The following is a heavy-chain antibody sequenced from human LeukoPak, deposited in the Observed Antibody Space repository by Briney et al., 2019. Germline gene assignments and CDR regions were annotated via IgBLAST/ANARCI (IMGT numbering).Heavy chain of an antibody. CDR2: INSDGRTT. J-gene: IGHJ4*02. CDR1: GFTFTNNW. CDR3: AMIKEG. V-gene: IGHV3-74*01. D-gene: IGHD3-22*01. Sequence: GGSLRLSCAASGFTFTNNWMHWVRQAPGKGLVWVSRINSDGRTTTYADSVKGRFTISRDNAKNTLYLQMNSLRAEDTAVYYCAMIKEGWGQGTLVTVSS.